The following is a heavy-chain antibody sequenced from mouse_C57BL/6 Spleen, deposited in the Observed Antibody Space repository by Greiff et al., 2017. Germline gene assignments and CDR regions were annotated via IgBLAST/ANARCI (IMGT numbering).Heavy chain of an antibody. D-gene: IGHD2-1*01. Sequence: DVKLVESEGGLVQPGSSMKLSCTASGFTFSDYYMAWVRQVPEKGLEWVANINYDGSSTYYLDSLKSRFIISRDNAKNILYLQMSSLKSEYTATYYCARDHGNYVHYAMDYWGQGTSVTVSS. CDR2: INYDGSST. CDR3: ARDHGNYVHYAMDY. J-gene: IGHJ4*01. V-gene: IGHV5-16*01. CDR1: GFTFSDYY.